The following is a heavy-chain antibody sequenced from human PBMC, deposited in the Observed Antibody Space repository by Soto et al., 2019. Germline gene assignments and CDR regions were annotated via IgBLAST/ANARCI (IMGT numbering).Heavy chain of an antibody. CDR3: ARGPVGAKDLDY. D-gene: IGHD1-26*01. Sequence: GGSLRLSCAASGFTFSTYSMNWVRQAPGKGLEWVSSISSSSSYIYFADSVKGRFTISRDNAKNSLYLQLNSLRAEDTAVYYCARGPVGAKDLDYWGQGTLVTVSS. CDR2: ISSSSSYI. V-gene: IGHV3-21*01. J-gene: IGHJ4*02. CDR1: GFTFSTYS.